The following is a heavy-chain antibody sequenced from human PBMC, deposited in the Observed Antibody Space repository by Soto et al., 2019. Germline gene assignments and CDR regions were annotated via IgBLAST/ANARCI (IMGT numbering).Heavy chain of an antibody. CDR3: ARGLKYYYDSSGSEKKNWFDP. CDR1: GGSVCRGNYY. D-gene: IGHD3-22*01. V-gene: IGHV4-61*01. CDR2: IYYTGST. J-gene: IGHJ5*02. Sequence: SETLSLTCTVSGGSVCRGNYYWSWIRQPPGKGLEWIGFIYYTGSTSYNPSLKSRVTISVDTSKNQFSLRLSSVTAADTAVYHCARGLKYYYDSSGSEKKNWFDPWGQRTQVTVSS.